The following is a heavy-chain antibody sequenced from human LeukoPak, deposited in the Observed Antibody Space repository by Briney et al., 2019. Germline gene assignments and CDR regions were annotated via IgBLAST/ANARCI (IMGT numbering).Heavy chain of an antibody. CDR2: IYYSGST. CDR3: ARGGQRRTTNWFDP. D-gene: IGHD2/OR15-2a*01. J-gene: IGHJ5*02. Sequence: SETLSLTCTVSGGSISSHYWSWIRRPPGKGLEWFGYIYYSGSTNYNPSLKSRVTISVDTSKNQFSLKLSSVTAADTAVYYCARGGQRRTTNWFDPWGQGTLVTVSS. CDR1: GGSISSHY. V-gene: IGHV4-59*11.